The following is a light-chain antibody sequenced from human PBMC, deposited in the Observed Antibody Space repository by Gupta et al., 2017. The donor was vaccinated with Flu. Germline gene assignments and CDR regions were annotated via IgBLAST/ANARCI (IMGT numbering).Light chain of an antibody. Sequence: YDLPQPPSVSVSPGQTARISCTGDALPKQYAFWYQQKAGQAPVLVIYRDTERPSEIPGRFSGSTSGTTVTLTINGVQAEDEADYYCQSADSSGGDVVFGGGTKLTVL. J-gene: IGLJ2*01. CDR2: RDT. CDR3: QSADSSGGDVV. CDR1: ALPKQY. V-gene: IGLV3-25*02.